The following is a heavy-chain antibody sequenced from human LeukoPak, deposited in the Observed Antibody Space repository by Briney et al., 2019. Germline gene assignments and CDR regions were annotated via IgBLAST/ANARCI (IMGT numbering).Heavy chain of an antibody. D-gene: IGHD3-10*01. CDR2: ISGSGGST. V-gene: IGHV3-23*01. Sequence: GGSLRLSCAASGFTFSSYEMNWVRQAPGKGLEWVSAISGSGGSTYYADSVKGRFTISRDNSKNTLYLQMNSLRAEDTAVYYCAKDYYGSGRANALYYFDYWGQGTLVTVSS. J-gene: IGHJ4*02. CDR3: AKDYYGSGRANALYYFDY. CDR1: GFTFSSYE.